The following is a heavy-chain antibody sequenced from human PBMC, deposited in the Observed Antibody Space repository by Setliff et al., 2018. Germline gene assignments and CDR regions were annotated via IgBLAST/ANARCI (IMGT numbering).Heavy chain of an antibody. CDR2: IDSHGSTT. D-gene: IGHD6-13*01. CDR3: ARVRVGSSWYDAFDV. CDR1: GFSFSGYW. V-gene: IGHV3-74*01. Sequence: GGSLRLSCAAPGFSFSGYWMHWVRQAPGKGLVWVSRIDSHGSTTNYADSVKGRFTISRDNAKNTLYLQMNSLRAEDTAIYYCARVRVGSSWYDAFDVWGQGTMVTVSS. J-gene: IGHJ3*01.